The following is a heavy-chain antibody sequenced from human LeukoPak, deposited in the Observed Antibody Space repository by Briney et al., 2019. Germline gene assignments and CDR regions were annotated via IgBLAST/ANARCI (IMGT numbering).Heavy chain of an antibody. V-gene: IGHV4-31*03. J-gene: IGHJ4*02. CDR3: ARDPIPYGALDY. CDR1: GGSISSGGYY. D-gene: IGHD4-17*01. Sequence: SETLSLTCTVSGGSISSGGYYWSWIRQHPGKGLEWIGYIYYSGSTYYNPSLKSRVTISVDTSKNQFSLKLSSVTAADTAVYYCARDPIPYGALDYWGQGTLVTVSS. CDR2: IYYSGST.